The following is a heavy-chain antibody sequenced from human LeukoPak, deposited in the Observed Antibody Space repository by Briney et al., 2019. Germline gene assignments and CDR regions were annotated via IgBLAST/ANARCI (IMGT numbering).Heavy chain of an antibody. CDR2: ISAYNGNT. J-gene: IGHJ4*02. Sequence: ASVKVSCKASGYTFTSYGISWVRQAPGQGLEWMGWISAYNGNTNYAQKLQGRVTMTTDTSTSTAYMELRSLRSDDTAVYYCARVYDILTGLQVGFDYWGQGTLVTVS. V-gene: IGHV1-18*01. D-gene: IGHD3-9*01. CDR3: ARVYDILTGLQVGFDY. CDR1: GYTFTSYG.